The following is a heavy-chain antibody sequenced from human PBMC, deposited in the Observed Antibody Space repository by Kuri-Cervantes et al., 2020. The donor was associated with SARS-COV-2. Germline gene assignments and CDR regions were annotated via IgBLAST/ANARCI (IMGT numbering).Heavy chain of an antibody. CDR2: ISAYNGNT. J-gene: IGHJ4*02. Sequence: ASVKVSCKASGYTLTSYGISWVRQAPGQGLEWMGWISAYNGNTNYAQKLQGRVTMTTDTSTATAFLELSGLKSEDTALYYCASDGVSGSLSLDFWGQGTLVTVSS. CDR3: ASDGVSGSLSLDF. CDR1: GYTLTSYG. V-gene: IGHV1-18*01. D-gene: IGHD6-19*01.